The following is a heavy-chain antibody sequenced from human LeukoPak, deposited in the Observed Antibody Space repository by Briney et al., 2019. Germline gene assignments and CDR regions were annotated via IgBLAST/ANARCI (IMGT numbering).Heavy chain of an antibody. CDR1: GGSIRSSSSY. D-gene: IGHD3-10*01. J-gene: IGHJ5*02. V-gene: IGHV4-39*07. Sequence: PSETLSLTRTVSGGSIRSSSSYWGWVRQPPGKGLEWIGSIYYSGSTYYNPSLKSRVTISVDTSKNQFSLKLSSVTAADTAVYYCARDFGSVVTWGQGTLVTVSS. CDR3: ARDFGSVVT. CDR2: IYYSGST.